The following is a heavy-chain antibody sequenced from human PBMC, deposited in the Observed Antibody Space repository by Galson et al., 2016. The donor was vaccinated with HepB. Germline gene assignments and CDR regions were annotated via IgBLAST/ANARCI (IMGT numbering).Heavy chain of an antibody. CDR1: GDSISNSDSW. CDR3: AMPVGVAGTSFDY. CDR2: IYYSGNT. D-gene: IGHD6-19*01. V-gene: IGHV4-39*01. J-gene: IGHJ4*02. Sequence: ETLSLTCTVSGDSISNSDSWWTWVRQPPGKGLEWIGFIYYSGNTHYNPSLKSRVTISVDTSKNQFSLHLRSDTAADTAVYYGAMPVGVAGTSFDYWGPGTLVTVSS.